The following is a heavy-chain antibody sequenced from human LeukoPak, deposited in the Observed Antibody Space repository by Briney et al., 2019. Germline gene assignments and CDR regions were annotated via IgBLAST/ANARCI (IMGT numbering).Heavy chain of an antibody. Sequence: SETLSLTCTVSGASISSYYWTWIRQPAGKGLEWIGRIYTSGSTNYNPSLKSRVTMSVDTSKNQFSLKLSSVTAADTAVYYCARDLSQLSAFDIWGQGTMVTVSS. D-gene: IGHD5-24*01. CDR2: IYTSGST. CDR3: ARDLSQLSAFDI. V-gene: IGHV4-4*07. J-gene: IGHJ3*02. CDR1: GASISSYY.